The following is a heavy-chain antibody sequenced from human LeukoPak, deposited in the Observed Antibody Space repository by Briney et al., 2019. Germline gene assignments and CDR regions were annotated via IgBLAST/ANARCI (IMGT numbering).Heavy chain of an antibody. D-gene: IGHD3-10*01. J-gene: IGHJ3*02. Sequence: QSGGSLRLSCAASGFTFSSYAMSWVRQAPGKGLEWVSAISGSGGSTYYADSVKGRFTISRDNSKNTLYLQMNSLRAEDTAVYYCARDLGISDAFDIWGQGTMVTVSS. V-gene: IGHV3-23*01. CDR2: ISGSGGST. CDR3: ARDLGISDAFDI. CDR1: GFTFSSYA.